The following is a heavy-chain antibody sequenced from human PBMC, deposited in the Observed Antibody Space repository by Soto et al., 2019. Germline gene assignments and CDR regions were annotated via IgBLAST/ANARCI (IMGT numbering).Heavy chain of an antibody. V-gene: IGHV3-21*01. CDR3: ARDQGGWFDP. J-gene: IGHJ5*02. D-gene: IGHD3-16*01. CDR1: GFTFSSYS. Sequence: EVQLVESGGGLVKPGGSLRLSCAASGFTFSSYSLNRVRQAPVKGLEWVSSISSSSSYIYYPDSVKGRFTISRDNAKNSLYLQMNRLRAGDTAVYYCARDQGGWFDPWGQGTLVTVSS. CDR2: ISSSSSYI.